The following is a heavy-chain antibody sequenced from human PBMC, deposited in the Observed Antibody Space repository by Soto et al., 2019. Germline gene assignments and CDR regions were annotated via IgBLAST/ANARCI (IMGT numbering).Heavy chain of an antibody. CDR1: GFTFSSYA. CDR2: ISGSGGST. CDR3: AKSGHVVVTSNFDY. J-gene: IGHJ4*02. Sequence: GGSLRLSCAASGFTFSSYAMSWVRQARGKGLEWVSAISGSGGSTYYADSVKGRFTISRDNSKNTLYLQMNSLRAEDTAVYYCAKSGHVVVTSNFDYWGQGTLVTVSS. D-gene: IGHD2-21*02. V-gene: IGHV3-23*01.